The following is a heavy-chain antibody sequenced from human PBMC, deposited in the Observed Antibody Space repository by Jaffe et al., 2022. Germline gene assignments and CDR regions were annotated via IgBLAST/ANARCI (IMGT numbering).Heavy chain of an antibody. CDR2: INPSGGST. CDR3: ARERGGFPTHHDAFDI. D-gene: IGHD3-16*01. CDR1: GYTFTSYY. J-gene: IGHJ3*02. V-gene: IGHV1-46*01. Sequence: QVQLVQSGAEVKKPGASVKVSCKASGYTFTSYYMHWVRQAPGQGLEWMGIINPSGGSTSYAQKFQGRVTMTRDTSTSTVYMELSSLRSEDTAVYYCARERGGFPTHHDAFDIWGQGTMVTVSS.